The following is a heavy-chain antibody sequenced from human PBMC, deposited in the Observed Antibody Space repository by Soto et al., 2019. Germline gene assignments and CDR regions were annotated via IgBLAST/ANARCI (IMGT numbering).Heavy chain of an antibody. D-gene: IGHD2-15*01. J-gene: IGHJ5*02. V-gene: IGHV1-18*01. CDR3: ARRGGYCSGGSCYSGWFDP. CDR2: ISAYNGNT. Sequence: ASVKVSCKASGYTFTSYGISWVRQAPGQGLEWMGWISAYNGNTNYAQKLQGRVTMTTDTSTSTAYMELRSLRSDDTAVYYCARRGGYCSGGSCYSGWFDPWGQGTLVTVSS. CDR1: GYTFTSYG.